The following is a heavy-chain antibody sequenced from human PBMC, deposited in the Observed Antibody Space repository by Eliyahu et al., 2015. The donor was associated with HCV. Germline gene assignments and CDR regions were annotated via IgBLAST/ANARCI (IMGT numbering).Heavy chain of an antibody. J-gene: IGHJ4*02. CDR1: GGSISSYY. D-gene: IGHD4-17*01. CDR2: XYDSGST. V-gene: IGHV4-59*01. Sequence: QVQLRESGPGLVKPSETLSLTCTVSGGSISSYYWSWIRQPPGKGLEWIGYXYDSGSTNYNPSLKSRVTISVDTSKNLFSLKLSSVTAADTAVYYCARVKIRDYGDSRSTDENKDVYFDYWGQGTLVTVSS. CDR3: ARVKIRDYGDSRSTDENKDVYFDY.